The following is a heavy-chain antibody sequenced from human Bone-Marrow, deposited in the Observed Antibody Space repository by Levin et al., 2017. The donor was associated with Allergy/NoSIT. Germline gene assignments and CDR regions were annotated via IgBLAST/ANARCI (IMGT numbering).Heavy chain of an antibody. D-gene: IGHD3-9*01. CDR3: VKVAAGPLRDILTGYYDGFD. CDR2: ISSNGGST. CDR1: GFTFSSYA. J-gene: IGHJ4*02. Sequence: TGGSLRLSCSASGFTFSSYAMHWVRQAPGKGLEYVSAISSNGGSTYYADSVKGRFTISRDNSKNTLYLQMSSLRAEDTAVYYCVKVAAGPLRDILTGYYDGFDWGQGTLVTVSS. V-gene: IGHV3-64D*06.